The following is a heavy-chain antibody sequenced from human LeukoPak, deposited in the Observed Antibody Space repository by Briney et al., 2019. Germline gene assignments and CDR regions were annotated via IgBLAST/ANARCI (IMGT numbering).Heavy chain of an antibody. Sequence: SVKVSCKASGYTFTSNGITWVRQAPGQGLEWMGGIMSLFDTADYAQKFQGRLTITADESTSTAYMELSSLRADDTAVYYCARDLVGSHTGYSSGAWDYWGQGTLVTVSS. CDR2: IMSLFDTA. CDR1: GYTFTSNG. D-gene: IGHD3-9*01. J-gene: IGHJ4*02. V-gene: IGHV1-69*13. CDR3: ARDLVGSHTGYSSGAWDY.